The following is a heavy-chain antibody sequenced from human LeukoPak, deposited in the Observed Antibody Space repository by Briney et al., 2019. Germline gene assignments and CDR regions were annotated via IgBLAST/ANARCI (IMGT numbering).Heavy chain of an antibody. J-gene: IGHJ6*02. V-gene: IGHV4-30-2*01. CDR2: IYHSGST. D-gene: IGHD3-16*01. Sequence: PSETLSLTCAVSGGSISSGGYSWSWIRQPPGKGLEWIGYIYHSGSTYYNPSLKSRVTISVDRSKNQFSLKLSSVTAADTAVYYCAREVPSGELWYYGMDVWGQGTTVTVSS. CDR3: AREVPSGELWYYGMDV. CDR1: GGSISSGGYS.